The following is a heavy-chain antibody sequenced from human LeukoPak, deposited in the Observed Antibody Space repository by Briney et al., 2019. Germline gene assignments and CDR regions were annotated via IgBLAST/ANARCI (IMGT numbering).Heavy chain of an antibody. Sequence: GGSLRLSCAASGFAFSNYGMHWVRQAPGKGLGWVAVISNDGSDKNCAESVKGRFTISRDNSKNTLYLQMNSLRTEDTAVYYCAKDLWQLASYYGLDVWGQGTTVTVSS. CDR1: GFAFSNYG. CDR2: ISNDGSDK. V-gene: IGHV3-30*18. D-gene: IGHD6-13*01. CDR3: AKDLWQLASYYGLDV. J-gene: IGHJ6*02.